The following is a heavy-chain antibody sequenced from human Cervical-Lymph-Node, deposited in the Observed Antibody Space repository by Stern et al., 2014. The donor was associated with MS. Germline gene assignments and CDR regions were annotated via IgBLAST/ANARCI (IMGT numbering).Heavy chain of an antibody. CDR2: IYPGDSET. D-gene: IGHD1-14*01. J-gene: IGHJ4*02. CDR1: GFKFSIYW. CDR3: ARQTTAWASDV. V-gene: IGHV5-51*01. Sequence: EVQLVQSGAELIRPGESLKISCKGSGFKFSIYWIAWVRKMPGKGLEWMGIIYPGDSETRYSPSFQGQVTMSADKSTSPAYLQWSSLNASDTAMYFCARQTTAWASDVWGQGTLVTVSS.